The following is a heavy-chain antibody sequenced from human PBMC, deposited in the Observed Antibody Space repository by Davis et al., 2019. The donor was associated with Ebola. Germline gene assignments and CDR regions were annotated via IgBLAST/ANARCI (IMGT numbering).Heavy chain of an antibody. J-gene: IGHJ6*02. CDR1: GFTFSSYG. CDR2: ISYDGSNK. V-gene: IGHV3-30*03. CDR3: ARTNSGYSYGRREDYYYYYGMDV. D-gene: IGHD5-18*01. Sequence: GGSLRLSCAASGFTFSSYGMHWVRQAPGKGLEWVAVISYDGSNKYYADSVKGRFTISRDNSKNTLYLQMGSLRAEDMAVYYCARTNSGYSYGRREDYYYYYGMDVWGQGTTVTVSS.